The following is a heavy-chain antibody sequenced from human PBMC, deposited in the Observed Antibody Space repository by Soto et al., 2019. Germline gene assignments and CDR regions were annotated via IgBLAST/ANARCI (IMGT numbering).Heavy chain of an antibody. CDR2: ISYDGSNK. J-gene: IGHJ6*04. CDR3: VRDLSYCGGDCYFSGMDV. D-gene: IGHD2-21*01. CDR1: GFTFSSYA. Sequence: GGSLRLSCAASGFTFSSYAMHWVRQAPGKGLEWVALISYDGSNKYYADSVKGRFTISRDNSKNTLYLQMNSLRAEDTAVYYCVRDLSYCGGDCYFSGMDVWGKGTTVTVSS. V-gene: IGHV3-30-3*01.